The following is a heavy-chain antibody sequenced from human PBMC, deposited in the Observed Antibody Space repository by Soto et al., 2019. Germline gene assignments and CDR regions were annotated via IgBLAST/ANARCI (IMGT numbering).Heavy chain of an antibody. CDR3: AFTWKADS. CDR1: GFTFSTYS. V-gene: IGHV3-23*01. D-gene: IGHD1-1*01. CDR2: IIGGGGAT. Sequence: EVQLLESGGGLVQPGGSLRLSCAASGFTFSTYSMGWVRQAPGKGLEWVSTIIGGGGATNYADSVKGRFTIFRDNSKNTLHLQMDSLRVEDTAVYYCAFTWKADSWGQGTLVTVSS. J-gene: IGHJ4*02.